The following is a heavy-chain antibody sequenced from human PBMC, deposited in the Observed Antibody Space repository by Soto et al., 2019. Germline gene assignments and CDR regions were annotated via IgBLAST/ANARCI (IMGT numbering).Heavy chain of an antibody. J-gene: IGHJ4*02. D-gene: IGHD3-10*01. CDR1: GFTFSNYE. V-gene: IGHV3-13*04. CDR2: IGLAGDE. Sequence: PGGSLRLSCAASGFTFSNYEMHWVRQAPGKGLEWVSGIGLAGDEYYPGSLMGRFTISRDNVENSLYLDMNSLRAGDTAVYYCARTPIWFGELRDFDYWGQGTLVTVSS. CDR3: ARTPIWFGELRDFDY.